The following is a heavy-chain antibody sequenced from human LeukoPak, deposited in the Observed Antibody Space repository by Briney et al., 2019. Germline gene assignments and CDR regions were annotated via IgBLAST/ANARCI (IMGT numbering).Heavy chain of an antibody. CDR1: GGSFSGYY. CDR3: ARIPEWVVQAYFDY. V-gene: IGHV4-34*01. CDR2: INHSGNT. J-gene: IGHJ4*02. D-gene: IGHD6-19*01. Sequence: SETLSLTCAVSGGSFSGYYWSWIRQPPGKGLEWIGEINHSGNTNYNPSLKSRVTISVDTSKKQFSLKLSSVTAADTAVYYCARIPEWVVQAYFDYWGQGTLVTVSS.